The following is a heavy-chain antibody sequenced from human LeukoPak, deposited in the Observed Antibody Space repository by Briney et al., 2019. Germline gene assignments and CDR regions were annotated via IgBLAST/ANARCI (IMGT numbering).Heavy chain of an antibody. CDR1: GFTVSSDY. Sequence: GGSLRLSCAASGFTVSSDYMSWVRRAPGKGLEWVSVIYSGGSTYYADSVKGRFTISRDKSKNTVYLQMNSPRFEDTAMYYCARNWFDPWGQGTLVTVSS. CDR2: IYSGGST. CDR3: ARNWFDP. V-gene: IGHV3-53*05. J-gene: IGHJ5*02.